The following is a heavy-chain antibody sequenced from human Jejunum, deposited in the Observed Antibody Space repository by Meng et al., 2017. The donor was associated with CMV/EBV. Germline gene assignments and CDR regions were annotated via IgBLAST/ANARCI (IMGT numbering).Heavy chain of an antibody. D-gene: IGHD3-10*01. J-gene: IGHJ4*02. CDR3: ARRSSHFNY. V-gene: IGHV4-38-2*01. CDR1: GSSIFAGSS. Sequence: CHVPGSSIFAGSSLGWIRQPPGKGLEWIGSFYQSGRPNYNPSLKSRVTISVDTSKNQFSLSLNSVTAADTAVYYCARRSSHFNYWGQGLLGTVSS. CDR2: FYQSGRP.